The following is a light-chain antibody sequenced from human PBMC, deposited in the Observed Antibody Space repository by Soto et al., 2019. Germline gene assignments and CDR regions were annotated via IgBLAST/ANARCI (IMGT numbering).Light chain of an antibody. J-gene: IGLJ2*01. CDR2: GNS. CDR3: QSYDRSLSGSV. CDR1: SSNIGATYH. V-gene: IGLV1-40*01. Sequence: QSVLTQPPSVSGAPGQRVTISCTGSSSNIGATYHVHWYQQLPGTAPKLLIYGNSNRPSGVPDRFSGSKSGTSASLAITGLQAEDEADYYCQSYDRSLSGSVFGGGTLLTVL.